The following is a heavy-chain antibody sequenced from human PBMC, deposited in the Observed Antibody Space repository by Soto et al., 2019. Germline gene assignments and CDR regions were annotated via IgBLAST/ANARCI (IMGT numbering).Heavy chain of an antibody. CDR2: IDPSGNGT. CDR3: AINYYDSSGYLY. D-gene: IGHD3-22*01. V-gene: IGHV1-46*01. J-gene: IGHJ4*02. Sequence: QVQLVQSGAEVKKPGASVKVSCKTSGHTLINYYMHWVRQAPGQGLDWLGKIDPSGNGTSYAERFQGRITLTSDTSTKTVYVELSSLRSEDTASYYGAINYYDSSGYLYWGQGTLVTVSS. CDR1: GHTLINYY.